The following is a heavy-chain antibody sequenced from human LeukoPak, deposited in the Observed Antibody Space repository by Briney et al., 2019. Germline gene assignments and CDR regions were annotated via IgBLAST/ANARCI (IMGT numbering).Heavy chain of an antibody. D-gene: IGHD5-12*01. CDR2: ISGSGGST. CDR1: GFTFSSYA. J-gene: IGHJ4*02. CDR3: AKEGGYSGYDLTYYFDY. Sequence: GGSLRLSCAAFGFTFSSYAMSWVRQAPGKGLEWVSAISGSGGSTYYADSVKGRFTISRDTSKNTLYLQMNSLRAEDTAVYYCAKEGGYSGYDLTYYFDYWGQGTLVTVSS. V-gene: IGHV3-23*01.